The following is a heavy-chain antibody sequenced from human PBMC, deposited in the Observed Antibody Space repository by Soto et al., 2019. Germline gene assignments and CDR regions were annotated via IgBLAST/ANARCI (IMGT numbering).Heavy chain of an antibody. D-gene: IGHD3-9*01. CDR1: GYTFTSYG. Sequence: QVQLVQSGAEVKKPGASVKVSCKASGYTFTSYGISWVRQAPGQGLEWMGRISAYNGSTNYAQKLQGRVTMTTDTSTSTAYMELRSLRADDTAVYYCARDVSRPETGYGMDVWGKGTTVTVSS. CDR3: ARDVSRPETGYGMDV. V-gene: IGHV1-18*01. CDR2: ISAYNGST. J-gene: IGHJ6*04.